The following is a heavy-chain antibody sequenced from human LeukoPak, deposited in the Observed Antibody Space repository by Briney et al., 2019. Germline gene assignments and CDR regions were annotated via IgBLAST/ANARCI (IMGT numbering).Heavy chain of an antibody. J-gene: IGHJ4*02. CDR3: AKGELEAAGTVFDY. D-gene: IGHD6-13*01. CDR1: GFTFDDYA. Sequence: GRSLRLSCAASGFTFDDYAMHWVRQAPGQGLEWVSGISWNSGSIGYADSVKGRFTISRDNAKNSLYLQMNSLRAEDTALQYCAKGELEAAGTVFDYWGQGTLVTVSS. V-gene: IGHV3-9*01. CDR2: ISWNSGSI.